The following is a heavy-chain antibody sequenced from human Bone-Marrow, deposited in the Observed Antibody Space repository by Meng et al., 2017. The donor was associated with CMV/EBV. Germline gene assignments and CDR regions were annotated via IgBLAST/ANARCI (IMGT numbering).Heavy chain of an antibody. D-gene: IGHD2-21*01. V-gene: IGHV3-23*03. Sequence: GGSLRLSCAASGFTFSSYAMSWVRQAPGKGLEWVSVIYSGGSSTYYADSVKGRFTISRDNSKNTLYLQMYSLRAEDTAVYYCAKYSAVGERLYYFDYWGQGTLVTVSS. CDR1: GFTFSSYA. CDR2: IYSGGSST. CDR3: AKYSAVGERLYYFDY. J-gene: IGHJ4*02.